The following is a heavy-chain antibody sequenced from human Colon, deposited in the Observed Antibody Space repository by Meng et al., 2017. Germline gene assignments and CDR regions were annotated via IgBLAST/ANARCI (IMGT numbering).Heavy chain of an antibody. D-gene: IGHD3-10*01. CDR3: TRSPMVRGVRYFDS. CDR2: INPKTGGT. V-gene: IGHV1-2*02. Sequence: ASVKVSCKASGYTFSDHYMHWVRQAPGQGLEWMGWINPKTGGTNYGQKFQGRVTMTRDTSISTADMELSSLTSDDMAVYYCTRSPMVRGVRYFDSWGQGTQVTVSS. J-gene: IGHJ4*02. CDR1: GYTFSDHY.